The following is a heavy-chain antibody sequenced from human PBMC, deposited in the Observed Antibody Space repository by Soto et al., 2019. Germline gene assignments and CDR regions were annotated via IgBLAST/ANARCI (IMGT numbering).Heavy chain of an antibody. CDR1: GYTFTSYY. CDR3: ARVTPQENTVVPLHFDY. Sequence: ASVKVSWKASGYTFTSYYMHWVRQAPGQGLEWMGIINPSGGSTSYAQKFQGRVTMTRDTSTSTVYMELSSLRSEDTAVYYCARVTPQENTVVPLHFDYWGQGTLVTVSS. CDR2: INPSGGST. D-gene: IGHD2-15*01. V-gene: IGHV1-46*03. J-gene: IGHJ4*02.